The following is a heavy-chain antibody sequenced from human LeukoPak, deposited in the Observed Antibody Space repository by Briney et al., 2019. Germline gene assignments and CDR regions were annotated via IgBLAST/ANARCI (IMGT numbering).Heavy chain of an antibody. CDR2: IYSGGTT. V-gene: IGHV3-53*01. D-gene: IGHD6-19*01. Sequence: PGGSLRLSCAASGFTVSTNYMSWVRQAPGKGLEWGSVIYSGGTTYYADSVKGRFTISRDNSKNTLYLQMNSLRAEDTAVYYCARGLRYSSGWFHFDYWGQGTLVTVSS. CDR1: GFTVSTNY. CDR3: ARGLRYSSGWFHFDY. J-gene: IGHJ4*02.